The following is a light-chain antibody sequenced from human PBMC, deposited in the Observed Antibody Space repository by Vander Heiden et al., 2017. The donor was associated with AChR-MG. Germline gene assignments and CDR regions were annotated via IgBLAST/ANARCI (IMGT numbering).Light chain of an antibody. CDR1: QDITTY. CDR3: QQYDSLPLT. V-gene: IGKV1-33*01. Sequence: DIQMTQSPSSLSASVGDRVTVTCQASQDITTYLNWYQQKPGKAPKILIYDASNLEAGVPSRFSGRGSRTHFTFTITSLQPEDIATYYCQQYDSLPLTFGPGTKVNIK. J-gene: IGKJ3*01. CDR2: DAS.